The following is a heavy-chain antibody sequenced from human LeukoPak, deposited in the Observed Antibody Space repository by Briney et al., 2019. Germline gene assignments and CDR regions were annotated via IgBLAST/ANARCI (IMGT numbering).Heavy chain of an antibody. V-gene: IGHV1-2*02. J-gene: IGHJ3*02. D-gene: IGHD6-25*01. Sequence: ASVKVSCKASGYTFTSYGISWVRQAPGQRLEWMGWINPNSGGTNYAQKFQGRVTMTRDTSISTAYMELSRLRSDDTAMYYCARGTDAAGDAFDIWGQGTMVTVSS. CDR2: INPNSGGT. CDR1: GYTFTSYG. CDR3: ARGTDAAGDAFDI.